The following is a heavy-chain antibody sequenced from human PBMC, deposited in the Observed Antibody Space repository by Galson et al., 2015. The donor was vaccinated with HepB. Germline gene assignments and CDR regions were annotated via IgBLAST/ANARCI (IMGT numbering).Heavy chain of an antibody. D-gene: IGHD2-21*02. CDR2: LTHDGSTQ. Sequence: SLRLSCAASRFNFSSYVMHRVRQAPGKGLEWVAVLTHDGSTQYYADSVKGRFTISCDNSKNTLYLQMNNLRAEDTALYYCARDLVTPLDYWGQGTLVTVSS. CDR3: ARDLVTPLDY. CDR1: RFNFSSYV. V-gene: IGHV3-30-3*01. J-gene: IGHJ4*02.